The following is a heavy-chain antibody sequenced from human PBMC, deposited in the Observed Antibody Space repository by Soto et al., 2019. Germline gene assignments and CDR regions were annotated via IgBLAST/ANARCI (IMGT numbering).Heavy chain of an antibody. CDR3: ARHNPHIYDFWSGYRWFDP. J-gene: IGHJ5*02. CDR2: IYYSGST. CDR1: GGSISSSSYY. D-gene: IGHD3-3*01. V-gene: IGHV4-39*01. Sequence: PSETLSLTCTVSGGSISSSSYYWGWIRQPQGKGLEWIGSIYYSGSTYYNPSLKSRVTISVDTSKNQFSLKLSSVTAADTAVYYCARHNPHIYDFWSGYRWFDPWGQGTLVTVSS.